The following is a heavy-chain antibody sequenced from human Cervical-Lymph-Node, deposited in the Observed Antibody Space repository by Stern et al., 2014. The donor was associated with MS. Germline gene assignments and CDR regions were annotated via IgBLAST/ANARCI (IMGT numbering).Heavy chain of an antibody. Sequence: DPLVESGGGVVQPGRSLRLSCAASGFTFSSFAMHWVRQAPGKGLEWVAVISHNGAPTYYADSVKGRFTISRDNSKDTVFLQMNSLRPEDTAVYYCASRGTPFDVTSINEYWGQGTLVTVSS. CDR1: GFTFSSFA. CDR2: ISHNGAPT. V-gene: IGHV3-30-3*01. D-gene: IGHD1-1*01. CDR3: ASRGTPFDVTSINEY. J-gene: IGHJ4*02.